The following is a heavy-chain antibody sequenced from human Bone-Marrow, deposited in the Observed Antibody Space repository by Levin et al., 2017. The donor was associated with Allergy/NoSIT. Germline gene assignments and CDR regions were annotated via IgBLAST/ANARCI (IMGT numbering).Heavy chain of an antibody. V-gene: IGHV3-23*01. CDR1: GFAFDNNA. CDR2: ISGSGRRT. D-gene: IGHD5-24*01. J-gene: IGHJ4*02. Sequence: GGSLRLSCAASGFAFDNNAMSWVRQAPGKGLEWVSVISGSGRRTYYADSVKGRLTISRDNSKSTLYLQMNSLRVDDTAVYYCAKVGVMDGYIGQGYLDYWGQGTLVAVSS. CDR3: AKVGVMDGYIGQGYLDY.